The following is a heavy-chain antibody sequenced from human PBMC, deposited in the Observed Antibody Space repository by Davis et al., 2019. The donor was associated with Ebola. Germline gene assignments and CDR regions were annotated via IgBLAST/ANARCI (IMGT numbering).Heavy chain of an antibody. CDR3: ARDGGGSGSSDY. V-gene: IGHV3-23*01. CDR1: GFTFSSYA. Sequence: GESLKISCAASGFTFSSYAMSWVRQAPGKGLEWVSAISGSGGSTYYADSVKGRFTISRDNAKNSLYLQMNSLRAEDTAVYYCARDGGGSGSSDYWGQGTLVTVSS. D-gene: IGHD3-10*01. J-gene: IGHJ4*02. CDR2: ISGSGGST.